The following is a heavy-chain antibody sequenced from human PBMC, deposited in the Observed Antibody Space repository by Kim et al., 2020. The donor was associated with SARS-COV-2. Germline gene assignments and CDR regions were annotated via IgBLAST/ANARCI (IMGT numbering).Heavy chain of an antibody. D-gene: IGHD3-9*01. CDR2: IYYTGST. V-gene: IGHV4-61*01. CDR3: ARLYTLTGYLDY. Sequence: SETLSLTCTVSGGSVSSGSYYWSWLRQPPGKGLEWIGYIYYTGSTNYNPSLKSRVTISVDTSKNQFSLKLSSVTAADTAVYYCARLYTLTGYLDYWGQGT. J-gene: IGHJ4*02. CDR1: GGSVSSGSYY.